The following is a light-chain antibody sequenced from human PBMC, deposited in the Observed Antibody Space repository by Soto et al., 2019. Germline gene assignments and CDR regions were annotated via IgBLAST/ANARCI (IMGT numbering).Light chain of an antibody. J-gene: IGLJ2*01. CDR3: CSYTTSTTVGVV. CDR2: EGS. Sequence: QSALTQPASVSGSPGQSITISCTGTSSDVGTYNLVSWYQQHPGKAPKLMIYEGSKRPSGVSNRFSGSKSGNTASLTISGLQAEDEADYYCCSYTTSTTVGVVFGGGTKLTVL. CDR1: SSDVGTYNL. V-gene: IGLV2-14*02.